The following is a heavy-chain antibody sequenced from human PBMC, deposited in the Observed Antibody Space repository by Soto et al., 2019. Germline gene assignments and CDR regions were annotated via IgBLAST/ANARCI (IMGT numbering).Heavy chain of an antibody. Sequence: PPQPLSLTCAVYGGSFSGYYWSWIRQPPGKGLEWIGEINHSGSTNYNPSLKSRVTISVDTSKNQFSLKLSSVTAADTAVYYCARDYRRYYGSGSSFDYWGQGTLVTVSS. V-gene: IGHV4-34*01. J-gene: IGHJ4*02. CDR1: GGSFSGYY. D-gene: IGHD3-10*01. CDR2: INHSGST. CDR3: ARDYRRYYGSGSSFDY.